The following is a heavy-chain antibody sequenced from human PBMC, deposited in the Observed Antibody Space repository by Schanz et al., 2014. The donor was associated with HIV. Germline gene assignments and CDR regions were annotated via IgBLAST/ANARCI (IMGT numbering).Heavy chain of an antibody. D-gene: IGHD5-12*01. Sequence: QVQLVQSGAEVKKPGASVKVSCKASGYTFTGYYMHWVRQAPGQGLEWMGWINPNSGGTNYAQKLQGRVTMTTDTSTRTAYMDLRSLRSDDTAVYYCARGAAEMATMTPWRYWGQGTLVTVSS. CDR2: INPNSGGT. CDR1: GYTFTGYY. CDR3: ARGAAEMATMTPWRY. J-gene: IGHJ4*02. V-gene: IGHV1-2*02.